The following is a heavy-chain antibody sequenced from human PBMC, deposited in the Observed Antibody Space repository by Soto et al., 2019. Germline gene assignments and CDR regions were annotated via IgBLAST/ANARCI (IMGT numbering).Heavy chain of an antibody. J-gene: IGHJ4*02. D-gene: IGHD1-1*01. CDR2: ISGSGRNT. CDR1: GFTFSNYA. V-gene: IGHV3-23*01. Sequence: HPGGSLRLSCAASGFTFSNYAMSWVRQAPGEGLEWVSTISGSGRNTYYADSVKGRFTISRDSSKNTLYLEMNSLRAEDTAVYYCAKEFLTTFSFDYWGQGALVTVSS. CDR3: AKEFLTTFSFDY.